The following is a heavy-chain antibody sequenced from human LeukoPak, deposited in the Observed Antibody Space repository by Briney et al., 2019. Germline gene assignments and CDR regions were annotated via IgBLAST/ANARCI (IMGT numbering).Heavy chain of an antibody. D-gene: IGHD4-17*01. CDR1: GYTFTSYG. CDR2: ISAYNGNT. J-gene: IGHJ4*02. V-gene: IGHV1-18*01. Sequence: ASVKVSCKASGYTFTSYGISWVRQAPGQGLEWMGWISAYNGNTNYAQKLQGRVTMTTDTSTSTAYMELRSLRSDDTAVYHCAITTPDYGDYSSWYFDYWGQGTLVTVSS. CDR3: AITTPDYGDYSSWYFDY.